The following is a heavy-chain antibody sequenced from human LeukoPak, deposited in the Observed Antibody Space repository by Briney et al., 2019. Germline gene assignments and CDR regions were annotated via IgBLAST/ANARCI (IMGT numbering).Heavy chain of an antibody. CDR1: GYTFTSYD. D-gene: IGHD5-12*01. CDR2: ISADSGNT. J-gene: IGHJ4*02. CDR3: ARDLRGWPYYFDY. V-gene: IGHV1-18*01. Sequence: GASVKVSCKASGYTFTSYDISWVRQPPAQGLELMGWISADSGNTNYAQKFQGAVTMTTDTSTSTAYMELRRLRSDDTAVYYCARDLRGWPYYFDYWGQGTLVTVSS.